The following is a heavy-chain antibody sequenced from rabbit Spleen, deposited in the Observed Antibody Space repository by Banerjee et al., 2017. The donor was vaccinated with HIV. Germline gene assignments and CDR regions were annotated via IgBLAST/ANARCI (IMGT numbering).Heavy chain of an antibody. CDR3: ARDLVGVIGWNFIL. D-gene: IGHD1-1*01. CDR1: GVSFSFSSY. CDR2: IDPVFGIT. Sequence: QEQLEESGGDLVKPEGSLTLTCTASGVSFSFSSYMCWVRQAPGKGLEWIGYIDPVFGITYYANWVNGRFSISRENAQNTVFLQMTSLTAADTATYFCARDLVGVIGWNFILWGQGTLVTVS. V-gene: IGHV1S45*01. J-gene: IGHJ4*01.